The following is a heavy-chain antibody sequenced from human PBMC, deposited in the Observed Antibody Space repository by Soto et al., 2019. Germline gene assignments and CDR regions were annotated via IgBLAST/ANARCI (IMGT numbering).Heavy chain of an antibody. D-gene: IGHD6-6*01. V-gene: IGHV4-30-4*01. CDR1: GGSISSGDYY. CDR3: ARGHPIAARPGDNWFDP. CDR2: IYDSGST. Sequence: SETLSLTCTVSGGSISSGDYYWSWIRQPPGKGLEWIGYIYDSGSTYYNPSLKSRVTISVDTSKNQFSLKLSAVTAADTAVYYCARGHPIAARPGDNWFDPWGQGTLVTVSS. J-gene: IGHJ5*02.